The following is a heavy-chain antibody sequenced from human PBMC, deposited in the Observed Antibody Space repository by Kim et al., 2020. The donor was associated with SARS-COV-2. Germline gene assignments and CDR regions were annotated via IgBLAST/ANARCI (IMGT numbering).Heavy chain of an antibody. D-gene: IGHD3-16*01. Sequence: SETLSLTCTVSGGSISSYYWSWIRQPPGKGLEWIGYIYYSGSTNYNPSLKSRVTISVDTSKNQFSLKLSSVTAADTAVYYCARVFFWGPRPPHYGMDVWGQGTTVTVSS. CDR2: IYYSGST. V-gene: IGHV4-59*01. J-gene: IGHJ6*02. CDR3: ARVFFWGPRPPHYGMDV. CDR1: GGSISSYY.